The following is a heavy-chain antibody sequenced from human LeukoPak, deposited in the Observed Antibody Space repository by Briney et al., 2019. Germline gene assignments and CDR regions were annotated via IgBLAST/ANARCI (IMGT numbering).Heavy chain of an antibody. CDR1: ADSISRGSYY. Sequence: SQTLSLTCTVSADSISRGSYYWTWIRQPAGKGLEWIGHIYTSGSSNYNPSLKSRVTISVDTSKNQFSLKLSSVTAADTAVYYCAREFSYWGQGTLVTISS. CDR2: IYTSGSS. V-gene: IGHV4-61*09. CDR3: AREFSY. J-gene: IGHJ4*02.